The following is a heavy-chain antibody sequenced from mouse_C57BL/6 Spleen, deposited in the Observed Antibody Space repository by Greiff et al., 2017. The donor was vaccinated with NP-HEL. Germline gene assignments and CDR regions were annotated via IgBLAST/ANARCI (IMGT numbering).Heavy chain of an antibody. CDR2: ISSGSSTI. V-gene: IGHV5-17*01. Sequence: EVNLVESGGGLVKPGGSLKLSCAASGFTFSDYGMHWVRQAPEKGLEWVAYISSGSSTIYYADTVKGRFTISRDNAKNTLFLQMTSLRSEDTAMYYWARGDYDGGTWFAYWGQGTLVTVSA. D-gene: IGHD2-4*01. CDR1: GFTFSDYG. J-gene: IGHJ3*01. CDR3: ARGDYDGGTWFAY.